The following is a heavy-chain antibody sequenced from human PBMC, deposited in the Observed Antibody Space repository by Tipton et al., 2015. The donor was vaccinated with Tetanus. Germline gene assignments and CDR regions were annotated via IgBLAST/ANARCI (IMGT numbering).Heavy chain of an antibody. CDR1: GGSISSSDYY. V-gene: IGHV4-39*01. J-gene: IGHJ4*02. CDR2: VFYTGIT. D-gene: IGHD3-16*02. CDR3: AQGKSNQGMLS. Sequence: LRLSCTVSGGSISSSDYYWAWLRQPPGSGLEWIGSVFYTGITYYNASLSSRLTISVDTSKNQFSLKLNSVTASDTAVYYCAQGKSNQGMLSWGQGTLVTVSS.